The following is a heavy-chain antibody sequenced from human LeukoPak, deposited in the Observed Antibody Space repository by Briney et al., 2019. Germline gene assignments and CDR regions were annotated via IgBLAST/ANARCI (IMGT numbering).Heavy chain of an antibody. CDR3: ARDWDSRNDYFDP. J-gene: IGHJ4*02. V-gene: IGHV1-18*01. CDR1: GYTFTIYG. CDR2: TSAHNDDT. D-gene: IGHD1-1*01. Sequence: GASVKVSCKASGYTFTIYGISWVRQAPGQGLEWMGWTSAHNDDTNYAETLQGRLTMTTDISTSTAYMELTSLRSDDTAVYYCARDWDSRNDYFDPWGQGTLVIVSS.